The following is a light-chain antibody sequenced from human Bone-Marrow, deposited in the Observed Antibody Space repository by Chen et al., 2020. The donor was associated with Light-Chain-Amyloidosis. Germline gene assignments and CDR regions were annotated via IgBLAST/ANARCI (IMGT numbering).Light chain of an antibody. CDR3: QVWDSSSDHWV. Sequence: SYVLTHPPSVSVAPGKTDRITCGGNNIGSKSVHWYQQKPGQAPGLVVYDDSDLPSGIPERFSGSNSGNTATLTISRVEAGDEADYYCQVWDSSSDHWVFGGGTKLTVL. V-gene: IGLV3-21*03. J-gene: IGLJ3*02. CDR1: NIGSKS. CDR2: DDS.